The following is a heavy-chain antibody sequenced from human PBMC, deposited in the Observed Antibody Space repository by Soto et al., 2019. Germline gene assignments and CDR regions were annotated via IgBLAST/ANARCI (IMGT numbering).Heavy chain of an antibody. CDR2: IIPIFGTA. J-gene: IGHJ4*02. CDR1: GGTFSSYA. D-gene: IGHD3-22*01. CDR3: ARFPTYYYDSSGVDY. Sequence: QVQLVQSGAEVQKPGSSVKVSCKASGGTFSSYAISWVRQAPGQGLEWMGGIIPIFGTANYAQKFQGRVTITADESTSTAYMELSSLRSEDTAVYYCARFPTYYYDSSGVDYWGQGTLVTVSS. V-gene: IGHV1-69*01.